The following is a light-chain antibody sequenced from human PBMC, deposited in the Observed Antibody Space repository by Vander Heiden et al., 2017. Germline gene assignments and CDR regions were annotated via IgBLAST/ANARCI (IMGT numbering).Light chain of an antibody. CDR2: DYY. V-gene: IGLV1-40*01. J-gene: IGLJ1*01. CDR3: HSYDNRLSSPRYV. CDR1: ASNIGASPD. Sequence: QSVLTQPPSASGAPGQRVTISCTGSASNIGASPDVHWYQQLPRTTPKLLIYDYYNRRSWVPDRFSCSKSGTSASLAITGLQADDEADSYCHSYDNRLSSPRYVLGTGTKVTVL.